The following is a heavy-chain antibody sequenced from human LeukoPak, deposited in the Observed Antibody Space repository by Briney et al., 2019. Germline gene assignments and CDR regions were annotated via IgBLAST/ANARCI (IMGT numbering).Heavy chain of an antibody. CDR2: INHSGST. D-gene: IGHD3-16*02. J-gene: IGHJ4*02. CDR3: ASRTFGGVIAY. Sequence: SETLSLTCAVYGGSFNGYYWSWIRQPPGKGLEWVGEINHSGSTNYSPSLKSRVTLSVDTSKNQFSLRLSSVTAADTAVYYCASRTFGGVIAYWGQGTLVTVSS. V-gene: IGHV4-34*01. CDR1: GGSFNGYY.